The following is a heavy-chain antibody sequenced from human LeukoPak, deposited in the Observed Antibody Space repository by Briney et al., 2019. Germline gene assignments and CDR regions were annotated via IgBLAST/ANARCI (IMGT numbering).Heavy chain of an antibody. J-gene: IGHJ4*02. V-gene: IGHV4-39*01. D-gene: IGHD3-10*01. CDR3: ASGPSGSPDY. CDR1: GGSISSSNYY. Sequence: SETLSLTCTVSGGSISSSNYYWGWIRQPPGKGLEWIGTIYYGGSTYYSPSLKSRVTVSVDTSKNQFSLKLSSVTAADTSVYYCASGPSGSPDYWGQGTLVTVSS. CDR2: IYYGGST.